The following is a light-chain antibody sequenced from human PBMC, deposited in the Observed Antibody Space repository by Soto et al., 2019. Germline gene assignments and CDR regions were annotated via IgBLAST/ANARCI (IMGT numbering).Light chain of an antibody. V-gene: IGKV3-15*01. CDR3: QQYKNGRQT. CDR1: KSLRSS. Sequence: ETMMTQSPDTLSVSLRERATLSCRARKSLRSSLASYQQKPGQGPSLLSYKSSTRATVIPARFSGGESGTDFTLTINGLQSEDFAVYYCQQYKNGRQTFGQVT. CDR2: KSS. J-gene: IGKJ1*01.